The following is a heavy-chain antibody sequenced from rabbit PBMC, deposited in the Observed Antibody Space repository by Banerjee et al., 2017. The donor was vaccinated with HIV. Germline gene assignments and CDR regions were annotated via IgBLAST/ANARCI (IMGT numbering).Heavy chain of an antibody. J-gene: IGHJ4*01. V-gene: IGHV1S40*01. CDR3: ARDVIWGDWEL. D-gene: IGHD4-1*01. CDR2: INTSTGNT. Sequence: QSLEESGGDLVTPEGSLTITCTASGLSFSNNYDMCWVRQAPGKGLEWIAFINTSTGNTVYASWAKGRFTISRTASTTVTLQMTSLTAADTATYFCARDVIWGDWELRGPGTLVTVS. CDR1: GLSFSNNYD.